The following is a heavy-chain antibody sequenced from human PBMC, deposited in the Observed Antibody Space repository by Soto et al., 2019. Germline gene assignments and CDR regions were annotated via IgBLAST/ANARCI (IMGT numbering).Heavy chain of an antibody. J-gene: IGHJ6*03. CDR1: GFTFSSYA. V-gene: IGHV3-23*01. CDR3: AKSLVVVPAAMWSSYYYYYMDV. CDR2: ISGSGGST. Sequence: GGSLRLSCAASGFTFSSYAMSWVRQAPGKGLEWVSAISGSGGSTYYADSVKGRFTISRDNSKNTLYLQMNSLRAEDTAVYYCAKSLVVVPAAMWSSYYYYYMDVWGKGTTVTVSS. D-gene: IGHD2-2*01.